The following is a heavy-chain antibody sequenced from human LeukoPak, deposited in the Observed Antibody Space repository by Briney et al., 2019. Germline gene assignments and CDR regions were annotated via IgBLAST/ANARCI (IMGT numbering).Heavy chain of an antibody. J-gene: IGHJ5*02. CDR2: IYYSGST. CDR1: GGSFSSDDYY. CDR3: ARCPPPGWFDP. Sequence: SETLSLTCTVSGGSFSSDDYYRSWIRQPPGKGLEWIGFIYYSGSTYYKPSLKSRVTISMDTCKNQFSLRLSSVTAADTAVYYCARCPPPGWFDPWGQGTLVTVSS. V-gene: IGHV4-30-4*08. D-gene: IGHD5/OR15-5a*01.